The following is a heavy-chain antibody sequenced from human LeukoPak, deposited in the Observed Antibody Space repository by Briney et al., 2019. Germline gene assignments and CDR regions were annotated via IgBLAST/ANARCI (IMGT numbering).Heavy chain of an antibody. Sequence: ASVNVSCKASGYSFTGYYMHWVRQAPGQGLEWMGWINPNSGGTNYAQKFQGRVTMTRDTSISTAYMELSRLRSDDTAVYYCARDPHSGSFDPWGQGTPVTVSS. CDR2: INPNSGGT. V-gene: IGHV1-2*02. CDR1: GYSFTGYY. CDR3: ARDPHSGSFDP. J-gene: IGHJ5*02. D-gene: IGHD6-13*01.